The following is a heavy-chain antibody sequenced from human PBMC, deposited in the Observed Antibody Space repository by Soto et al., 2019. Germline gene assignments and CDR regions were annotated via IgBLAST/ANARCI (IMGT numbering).Heavy chain of an antibody. D-gene: IGHD2-21*02. J-gene: IGHJ5*02. CDR1: GGSISGHY. CDR2: IYYIGST. V-gene: IGHV4-59*11. CDR3: ARLPGGDGAP. Sequence: QVLLQESGPGLVKPSETLSLTCTVSGGSISGHYWSWIRQPPGKGLEWIGYIYYIGSTNYNPSLRSRVTISLATSKNQVSLRLNSVTAADTAVYYCARLPGGDGAPWGQGTLVTVSS.